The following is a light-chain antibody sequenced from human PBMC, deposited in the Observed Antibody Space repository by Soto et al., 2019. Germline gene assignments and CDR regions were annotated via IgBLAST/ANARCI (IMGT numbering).Light chain of an antibody. CDR1: QSISSW. Sequence: DIQMTQSPSTLSASVGDRVTITCRASQSISSWLAWYQQKPGKAPKLLIYKASTLDSGVPSRFSGSGSETEVSLTISSLQPDDFATYCCQQSFTFGPGTKVDIK. J-gene: IGKJ3*01. CDR3: QQSFT. CDR2: KAS. V-gene: IGKV1-5*03.